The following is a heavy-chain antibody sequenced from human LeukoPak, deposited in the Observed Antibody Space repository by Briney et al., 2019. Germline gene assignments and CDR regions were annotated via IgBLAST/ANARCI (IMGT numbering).Heavy chain of an antibody. CDR2: ISGTGGNT. Sequence: PGGSLRLSCAASGFTFSSYAMSWVRQAPGKGLEWVSGISGTGGNTYYADSVKGRFTISRDNARNSLYLQMNSLRAEDTAVYYCASGGPVTTYDFDYWGQGTLVTVSS. D-gene: IGHD4-17*01. V-gene: IGHV3-23*01. J-gene: IGHJ4*02. CDR1: GFTFSSYA. CDR3: ASGGPVTTYDFDY.